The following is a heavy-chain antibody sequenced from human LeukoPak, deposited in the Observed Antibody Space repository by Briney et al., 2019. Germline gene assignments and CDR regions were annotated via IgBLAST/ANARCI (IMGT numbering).Heavy chain of an antibody. V-gene: IGHV3-21*01. CDR2: ITSSSTYT. D-gene: IGHD1-26*01. CDR3: ARDPYSGNYGDTYYYYMDV. J-gene: IGHJ6*03. CDR1: GFTFSDAW. Sequence: PGGSLRLSCAASGFTFSDAWMSWVRQAPGKGLEWVSSITSSSTYTFYADSVRGRFTISRDNAKNSLYLQMNSLTAEDTAVYYCARDPYSGNYGDTYYYYMDVWGKGTTVTVSS.